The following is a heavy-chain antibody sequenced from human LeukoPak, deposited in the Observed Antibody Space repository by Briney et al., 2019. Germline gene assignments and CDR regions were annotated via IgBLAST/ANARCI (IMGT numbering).Heavy chain of an antibody. V-gene: IGHV3-33*01. Sequence: QPGGSLRLSCAASGFTFSSYGMHWVRQAPGKGLEWVAVIWYDGSNKHYADSVKGRFTISRDNSKNTLYLQMNSLRAEDTAVYYCARDRVQLWSVYYYYYGMDVWGQGTTVTVSS. CDR3: ARDRVQLWSVYYYYYGMDV. D-gene: IGHD5-18*01. CDR2: IWYDGSNK. J-gene: IGHJ6*02. CDR1: GFTFSSYG.